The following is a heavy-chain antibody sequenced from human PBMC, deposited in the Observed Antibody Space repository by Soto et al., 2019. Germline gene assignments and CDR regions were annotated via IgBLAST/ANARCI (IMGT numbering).Heavy chain of an antibody. J-gene: IGHJ4*02. Sequence: GGSLRLSCAPSGFNFNTNGMTWVRQAPGKGLEWVSIISEDSGTTYYAESGKGRCTVSRDNSKNTLYLQMNSLRPEDTAVYYCAKVPYHWNYRPTYFDYWAQGPLVTVS. V-gene: IGHV3-23*01. CDR3: AKVPYHWNYRPTYFDY. CDR1: GFNFNTNG. CDR2: ISEDSGTT. D-gene: IGHD1-7*01.